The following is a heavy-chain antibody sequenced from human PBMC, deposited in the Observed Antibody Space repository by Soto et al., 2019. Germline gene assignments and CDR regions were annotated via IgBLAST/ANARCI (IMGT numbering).Heavy chain of an antibody. CDR3: ATGRISRGLDV. V-gene: IGHV4-59*12. J-gene: IGHJ6*02. CDR2: IYSRGTT. CDR1: GGAIITYY. Sequence: RSATLSITCTVSGGAIITYYWSWSRQPPGKGLEWIGYIYSRGTTSYNPSLKSRATILVDTSKNQFSLRLTSVTATDTAVYYCATGRISRGLDVWGQGTTVTVSS.